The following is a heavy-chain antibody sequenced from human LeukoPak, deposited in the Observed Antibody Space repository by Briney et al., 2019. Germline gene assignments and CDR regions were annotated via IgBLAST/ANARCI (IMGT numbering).Heavy chain of an antibody. D-gene: IGHD6-19*01. CDR2: IYPGDSDT. J-gene: IGHJ4*02. Sequence: ASLQISSRGSGYGFTSYWISWVRHMPGKGLEWVGIIYPGDSDTRYSPSFQGQVTISADKSISTAYLQWSSLKASDTAMYYCARGSSGWYDFDYWGQGTLVTVSS. CDR3: ARGSSGWYDFDY. V-gene: IGHV5-51*01. CDR1: GYGFTSYW.